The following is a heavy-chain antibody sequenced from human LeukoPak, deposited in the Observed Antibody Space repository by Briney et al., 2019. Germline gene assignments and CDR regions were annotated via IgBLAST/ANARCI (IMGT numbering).Heavy chain of an antibody. CDR2: IYYSGST. V-gene: IGHV4-59*08. Sequence: SETLSLTCTVSGGTISSYYWSWVRQPPGKGLEWIGYIYYSGSTNYNPSLKSRVSISVDTSKNQFSLKLSSVTAADRAVYYCARAGDSSGYEYYFDYWGQGTLVTVSS. J-gene: IGHJ4*02. D-gene: IGHD3-22*01. CDR3: ARAGDSSGYEYYFDY. CDR1: GGTISSYY.